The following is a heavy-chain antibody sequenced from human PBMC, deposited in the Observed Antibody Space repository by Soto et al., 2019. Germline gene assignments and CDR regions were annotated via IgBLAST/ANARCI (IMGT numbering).Heavy chain of an antibody. CDR3: ARLEGRATISYYFDF. CDR1: DHSISSDKYY. J-gene: IGHJ4*02. CDR2: IYYRGNA. V-gene: IGHV4-39*01. Sequence: SDTLSLTCSVSDHSISSDKYYWAWIRQPPGKGMEWIGSIYYRGNAYYNPSLHTRVTISLDKSRGQFSLKLNSVTAADSDVYFCARLEGRATISYYFDFWGPRALVTVSS. D-gene: IGHD3-3*01.